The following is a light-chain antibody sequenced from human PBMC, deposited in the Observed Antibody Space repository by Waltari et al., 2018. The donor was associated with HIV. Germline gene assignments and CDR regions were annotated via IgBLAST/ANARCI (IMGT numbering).Light chain of an antibody. CDR2: NVN. CDR1: SSDIGTHNY. CDR3: SSYTTISIL. V-gene: IGLV2-14*03. Sequence: QPALTQPAPVSGSPGQAIPIPCTGSSSDIGTHNYVSWYQQHPGKAPKLLIYNVNKRPSGVSHRFSGSKSDNAASLTISGLQAEDEADYFCSSYTTISILFGGGTKLTVL. J-gene: IGLJ2*01.